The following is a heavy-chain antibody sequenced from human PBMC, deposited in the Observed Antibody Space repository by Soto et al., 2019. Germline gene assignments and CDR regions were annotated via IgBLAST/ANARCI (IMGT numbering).Heavy chain of an antibody. V-gene: IGHV1-8*01. CDR3: ARGVAARRLPQTGNWFDP. CDR1: GYTFTSYD. D-gene: IGHD6-6*01. Sequence: QVQLVQSGAEVKKPGASVKVSCKASGYTFTSYDINWVRQATGQGLEWMGWMNPNSGNTGYAQKFQGRVTMTRNTSICPAYMELSSLRSEDTAVYYFARGVAARRLPQTGNWFDPWGQGTLVTVSS. J-gene: IGHJ5*02. CDR2: MNPNSGNT.